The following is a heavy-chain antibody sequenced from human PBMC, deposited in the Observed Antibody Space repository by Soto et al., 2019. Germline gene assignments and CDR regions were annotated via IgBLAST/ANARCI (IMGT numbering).Heavy chain of an antibody. CDR2: IYHSGNT. Sequence: QLQLQESGSGLVKPSQTLSLTCAVSGDSISSGAYSWSWVRQPPGKGLEWIGYIYHSGNTYYNPSLKSRVTCSVDMSKTQASLRLKSGTAADTAMSYCLASGFGSGSSGTYYGMDVWGQGTTVTVSS. V-gene: IGHV4-30-2*01. CDR1: GDSISSGAYS. D-gene: IGHD3-10*01. J-gene: IGHJ6*02. CDR3: LASGFGSGSSGTYYGMDV.